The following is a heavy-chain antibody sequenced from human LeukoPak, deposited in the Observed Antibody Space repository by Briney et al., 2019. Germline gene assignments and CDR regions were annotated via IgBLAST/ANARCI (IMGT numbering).Heavy chain of an antibody. D-gene: IGHD2-15*01. V-gene: IGHV3-23*01. CDR1: GFTFSSYA. CDR3: AKDRISRMGLLTYGMVV. J-gene: IGHJ6*04. CDR2: ICGSGGST. Sequence: GGSLRLSCAASGFTFSSYAMSWVRQAPGKGLELVSAICGSGGSTYYADSVRGLFTISRDNSKNTLYLQMNSMRDEDTAVYYCAKDRISRMGLLTYGMVVWGEGTTVTVSS.